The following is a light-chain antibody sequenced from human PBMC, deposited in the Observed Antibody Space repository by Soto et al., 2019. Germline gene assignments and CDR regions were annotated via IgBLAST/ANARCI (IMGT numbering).Light chain of an antibody. CDR2: KAS. Sequence: DIQMTQPPSTLSASVGDRVTITCRASQSISSWLAWYQQKPGKAPKLLIYKASSLESGVPSRFSGSGSGTEFTLAISSLQADDFATYYCQQYKSYSLTFGGGTKVDIK. V-gene: IGKV1-5*03. CDR3: QQYKSYSLT. J-gene: IGKJ4*01. CDR1: QSISSW.